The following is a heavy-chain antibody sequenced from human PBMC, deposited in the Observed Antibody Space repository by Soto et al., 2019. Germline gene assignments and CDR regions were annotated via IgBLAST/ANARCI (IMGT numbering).Heavy chain of an antibody. CDR2: ISYTGRT. D-gene: IGHD6-19*01. CDR1: GVSIRNRHW. V-gene: IGHV4-4*02. Sequence: SETLSLTCAVSGVSIRNRHWWSCLRQPPGKGLEWIAEISYTGRTHYNPSLKRRITISLDTSKSQLSLNLSSVTAADTAVYYCVKNGGWYLGYGGQGTLVTVSS. J-gene: IGHJ4*02. CDR3: VKNGGWYLGY.